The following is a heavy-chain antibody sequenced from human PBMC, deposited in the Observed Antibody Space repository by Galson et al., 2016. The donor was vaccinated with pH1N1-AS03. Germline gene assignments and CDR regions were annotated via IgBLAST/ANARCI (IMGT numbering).Heavy chain of an antibody. CDR1: GFTFSDYY. CDR3: ARDGDGTTDLDS. D-gene: IGHD1-1*01. V-gene: IGHV3-72*01. J-gene: IGHJ4*02. Sequence: SLRLSCAASGFTFSDYYMDWFRQAPGKGLESVGRVRTRAYGYNTQYAASVKGRFTVSRDDSKNSLYLVMNSLTAEDTAVYFCARDGDGTTDLDSWGQGTLVTVSS. CDR2: VRTRAYGYNT.